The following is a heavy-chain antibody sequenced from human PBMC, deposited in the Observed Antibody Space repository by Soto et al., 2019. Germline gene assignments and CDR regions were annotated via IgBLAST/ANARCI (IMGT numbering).Heavy chain of an antibody. V-gene: IGHV5-51*01. CDR3: ARSHFTIGMGTFDI. Sequence: PGEALKICCKGSGYSFTSYWNGWVRQLPGKGLEWMGIIYPGDSDTRYSPSFQGQVTISADKSISTAYLQWSSLKASDTAMYYCARSHFTIGMGTFDIWGQGTMVTVSS. J-gene: IGHJ3*02. D-gene: IGHD3-3*02. CDR2: IYPGDSDT. CDR1: GYSFTSYW.